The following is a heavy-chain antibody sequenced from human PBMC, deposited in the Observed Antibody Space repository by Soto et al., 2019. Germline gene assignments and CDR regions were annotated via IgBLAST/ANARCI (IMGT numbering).Heavy chain of an antibody. D-gene: IGHD6-6*01. Sequence: PSETLSLTCTVSGDSIISSDFYWGWVRQPPGKGLEWIGSIFYLGSSYYNPSLKSRVTVSVDTSKNQFSLKLSSVTAADTAVYYCARDPGDSSSLNWGQGTLVTVSS. CDR1: GDSIISSDFY. V-gene: IGHV4-39*07. CDR2: IFYLGSS. CDR3: ARDPGDSSSLN. J-gene: IGHJ4*02.